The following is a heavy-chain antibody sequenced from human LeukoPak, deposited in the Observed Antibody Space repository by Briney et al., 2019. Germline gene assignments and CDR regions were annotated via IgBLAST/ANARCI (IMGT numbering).Heavy chain of an antibody. CDR1: GGSISSSSYY. J-gene: IGHJ5*02. V-gene: IGHV4-31*03. D-gene: IGHD2-8*01. CDR3: ARWERGYCTNGVCPDENWFDP. CDR2: IYYSGST. Sequence: SETLSLTCTVSGGSISSSSYYWSWIRQHPGKGLEWIGYIYYSGSTYYNPSLKSRVTISVDTSKNQFSLKLSSVTAADTAVYYCARWERGYCTNGVCPDENWFDPWGQGTLVTVSS.